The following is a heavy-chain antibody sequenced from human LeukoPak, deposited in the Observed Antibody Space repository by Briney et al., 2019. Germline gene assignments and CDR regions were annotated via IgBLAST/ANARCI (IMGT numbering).Heavy chain of an antibody. D-gene: IGHD3-9*01. CDR2: IKRKTDGGTT. J-gene: IGHJ4*02. V-gene: IGHV3-15*01. CDR1: GFTFSNVW. Sequence: PGGSLRLSCVASGFTFSNVWMSWVRQAPGKGLEWVGRIKRKTDGGTTDYAAPVKGRFTISRDDSKNTLYLQMNSLKTEDTAVYYCTTDLKVDYDILTGYYLNDYWGQGTLVSVSS. CDR3: TTDLKVDYDILTGYYLNDY.